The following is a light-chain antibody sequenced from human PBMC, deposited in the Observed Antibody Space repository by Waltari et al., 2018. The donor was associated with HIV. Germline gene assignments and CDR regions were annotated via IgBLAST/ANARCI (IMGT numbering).Light chain of an antibody. Sequence: QSALTQPASVSGSPGQSITISCIVTNSDVGGYNYVSWYQQHPGKAPKLLIYEVTNRPSGISNRFSGSKSGNTASLTISGLQAEDEADYYCSSYTPTSTVVFGGGTKLTVL. CDR2: EVT. CDR1: NSDVGGYNY. J-gene: IGLJ2*01. V-gene: IGLV2-14*01. CDR3: SSYTPTSTVV.